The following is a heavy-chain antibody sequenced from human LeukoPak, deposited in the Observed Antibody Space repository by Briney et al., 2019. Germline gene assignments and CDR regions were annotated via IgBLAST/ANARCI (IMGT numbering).Heavy chain of an antibody. Sequence: GESLKISCKASGYGFSTYWIAWVRQMPGKGLEWIGITNPVDSDTRYSPSLQGQLTISADKSISTAYLQWSSLKASDTAIYYCARQWLFDYWGQGTLVTVSS. D-gene: IGHD6-19*01. V-gene: IGHV5-51*01. CDR3: ARQWLFDY. J-gene: IGHJ4*02. CDR1: GYGFSTYW. CDR2: TNPVDSDT.